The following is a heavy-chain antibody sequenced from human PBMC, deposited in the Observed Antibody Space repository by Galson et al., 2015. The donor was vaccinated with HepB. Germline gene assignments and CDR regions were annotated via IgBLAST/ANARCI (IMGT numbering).Heavy chain of an antibody. CDR3: ARDTGVAGAIDY. V-gene: IGHV1-18*01. CDR1: DYTFTKYD. J-gene: IGHJ4*02. CDR2: IRVYNGDT. D-gene: IGHD6-19*01. Sequence: SVKVSCKASDYTFTKYDISWVRQAPGQGLEWMGWIRVYNGDTNHAQKFQGRVTMTTDTSTGTAYMELRGLRSDDTAVYYCARDTGVAGAIDYWGQGTLVTVSS.